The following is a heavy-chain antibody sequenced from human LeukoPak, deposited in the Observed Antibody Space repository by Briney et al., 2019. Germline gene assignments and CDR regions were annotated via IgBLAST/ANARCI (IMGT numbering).Heavy chain of an antibody. J-gene: IGHJ6*02. CDR2: IRDLAEGYAT. CDR3: TRLKYSDGMDV. CDR1: GFTFSNFG. Sequence: GRSLRLSCAASGFTFSNFGIHWASQPSGKGLGWVGRIRDLAEGYATAYGASVKGRFTISRYDSKNTAYLQMNSLKTEDTAVYYCTRLKYSDGMDVWGRGTTVTVSS. D-gene: IGHD2/OR15-2a*01. V-gene: IGHV3-73*01.